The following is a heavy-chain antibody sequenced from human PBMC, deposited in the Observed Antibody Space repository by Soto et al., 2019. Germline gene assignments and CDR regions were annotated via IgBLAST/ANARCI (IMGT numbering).Heavy chain of an antibody. V-gene: IGHV1-69*13. Sequence: GASVKVSCKASGGTFSSYAISWVRQAPGQGLEWMGGIIPIFGTANYAQKFQGRVTITADESTSTAYMELSSLRSEDTAVYYCGSSWYYYDSSGYHVAYWGQGTLVTVSS. CDR3: GSSWYYYDSSGYHVAY. J-gene: IGHJ4*02. D-gene: IGHD3-22*01. CDR1: GGTFSSYA. CDR2: IIPIFGTA.